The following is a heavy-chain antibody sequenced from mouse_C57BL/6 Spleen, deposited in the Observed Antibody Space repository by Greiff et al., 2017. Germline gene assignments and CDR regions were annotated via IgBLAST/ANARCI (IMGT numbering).Heavy chain of an antibody. CDR2: INPYNGGT. J-gene: IGHJ2*01. Sequence: DVQLQESGPVLVKPGASVKMSCKASGYTFTDYYMNWVKQSHGKSLEWIGVINPYNGGTSYNQKFKGKATLTVDKSSSTAYMELNSLTSEDSAVYYCAMLGWNYWGQGTTLTVSS. CDR1: GYTFTDYY. CDR3: AMLGWNY. D-gene: IGHD3-3*01. V-gene: IGHV1-19*01.